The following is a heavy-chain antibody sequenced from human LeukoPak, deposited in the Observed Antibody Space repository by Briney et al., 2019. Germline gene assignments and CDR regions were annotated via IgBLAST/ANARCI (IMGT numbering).Heavy chain of an antibody. CDR1: GFTFSSYA. J-gene: IGHJ4*02. Sequence: PGGSLRLSCAASGFTFSSYAMSWVRQAPGKGLEWVSAISGSGGSTYYADSVKGRFTISRDNSKNTLYLQMNSLRAEDTAVYYCAKEPSKYCSSTSCYPGADYWGQGTLVTVSS. CDR2: ISGSGGST. CDR3: AKEPSKYCSSTSCYPGADY. D-gene: IGHD2-2*01. V-gene: IGHV3-23*01.